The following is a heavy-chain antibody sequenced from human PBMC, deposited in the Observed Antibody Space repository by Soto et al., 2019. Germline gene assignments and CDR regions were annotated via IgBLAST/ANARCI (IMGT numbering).Heavy chain of an antibody. V-gene: IGHV4-39*01. D-gene: IGHD3-10*01. Sequence: QLQLQESGPGLVKPSETLSLTCTVSGGSISSSSYYWGWIRQPPGKGLEWIGSIYYSGSTYYNPSLKGRATISVDTSKSQFSLKLSSVTAADTAVYYCARKARVGWYFDLWGRGPLVTVSS. CDR3: ARKARVGWYFDL. CDR1: GGSISSSSYY. CDR2: IYYSGST. J-gene: IGHJ2*01.